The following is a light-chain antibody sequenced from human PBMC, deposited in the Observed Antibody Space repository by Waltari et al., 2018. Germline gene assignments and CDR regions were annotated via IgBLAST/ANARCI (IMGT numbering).Light chain of an antibody. CDR3: QQSDISPIT. J-gene: IGKJ5*01. CDR2: AVS. CDR1: QSIIKY. V-gene: IGKV1-39*01. Sequence: DIQMTQSPSSLSASVGDRVTITCRASQSIIKYLNWYQQKPGKAPKLLIYAVSSLHSGVPSRFSGSGSGTDFTLTISSLQPEDFSTYYCQQSDISPITFGQGTRQEIK.